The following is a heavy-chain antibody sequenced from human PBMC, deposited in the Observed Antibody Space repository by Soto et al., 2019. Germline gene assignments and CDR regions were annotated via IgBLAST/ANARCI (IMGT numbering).Heavy chain of an antibody. CDR2: ISSSSSYI. J-gene: IGHJ4*02. Sequence: GGSLRLSCAASGFTFSSYSMNWVRQAPGKGLEWVSSISSSSSYIYYADSVKGRFTISRDNAKNSLYLQMNSLRAEDTAVYYCARTGRAVTTYYFDYWGQGTLVTVSS. D-gene: IGHD4-17*01. CDR1: GFTFSSYS. CDR3: ARTGRAVTTYYFDY. V-gene: IGHV3-21*01.